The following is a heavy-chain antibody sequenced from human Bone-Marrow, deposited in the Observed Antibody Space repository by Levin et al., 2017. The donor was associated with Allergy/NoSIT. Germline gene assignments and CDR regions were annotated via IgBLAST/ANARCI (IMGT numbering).Heavy chain of an antibody. CDR3: SKTRLIFLYDDFDS. D-gene: IGHD2-8*01. CDR1: GFTFSNFP. J-gene: IGHJ4*02. V-gene: IGHV3-23*01. Sequence: LSLTCAASGFTFSNFPMNWVRQSPGKGLEWVSSISGPGGATYYADSVKGRFTISRDNSMLFLQMDSLRAEDTAVYFCSKTRLIFLYDDFDSWGQGTLVTVSS. CDR2: ISGPGGAT.